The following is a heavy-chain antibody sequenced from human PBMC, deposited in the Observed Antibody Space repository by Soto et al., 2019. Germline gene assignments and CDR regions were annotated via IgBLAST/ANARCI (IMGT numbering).Heavy chain of an antibody. V-gene: IGHV1-8*01. D-gene: IGHD3-3*01. CDR1: GYTFTSYY. Sequence: ASVKVSCKASGYTFTSYYINWVRQATGQGPEWMGWMNPNSGNTGYAQRFQGRVTMTRNTSITTAYMELSSLRSEDTAVYYCARARRNYDFWSGYYPPNMDLWG. CDR2: MNPNSGNT. J-gene: IGHJ6*02. CDR3: ARARRNYDFWSGYYPPNMDL.